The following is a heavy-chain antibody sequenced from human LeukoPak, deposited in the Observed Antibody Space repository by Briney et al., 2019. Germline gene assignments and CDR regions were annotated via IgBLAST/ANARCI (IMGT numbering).Heavy chain of an antibody. Sequence: SETLSLTCAVSGGSISSGGYSWSWIRQPAGKGLEWIGRIYTSGSTNYNPSLKSRVTMSVDTSKSQFSLKLSSVTAADTAVYYCAREFHYYDSPRVDIWGQGTMVTVSS. J-gene: IGHJ3*02. CDR3: AREFHYYDSPRVDI. CDR2: IYTSGST. CDR1: GGSISSGGYS. V-gene: IGHV4-61*02. D-gene: IGHD3-22*01.